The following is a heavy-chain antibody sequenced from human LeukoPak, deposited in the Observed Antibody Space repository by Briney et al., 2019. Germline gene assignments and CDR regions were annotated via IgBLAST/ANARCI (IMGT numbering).Heavy chain of an antibody. D-gene: IGHD6-19*01. CDR2: MYHRGST. CDR1: GDSISNYY. V-gene: IGHV4-59*01. Sequence: SETLSLTCSVSGDSISNYYWRWLRQSPGREREENGYMYHRGSTIYNPSLKSRLPISTVTSKNQLSLRLTSLTAADKAVYYCSRAEKSVTGILDSWGQGPLITVSS. CDR3: SRAEKSVTGILDS. J-gene: IGHJ4*02.